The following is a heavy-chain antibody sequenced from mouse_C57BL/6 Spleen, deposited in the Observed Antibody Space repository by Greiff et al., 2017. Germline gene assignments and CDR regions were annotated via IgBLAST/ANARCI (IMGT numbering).Heavy chain of an antibody. CDR2: INPSTGGT. CDR1: GYSFTGYY. V-gene: IGHV1-42*01. J-gene: IGHJ4*01. CDR3: ARKLFYAMDD. Sequence: VQLQQSGPELVKPGASVKISCKASGYSFTGYYMHWVKQSPEKSLEWIGEINPSTGGTTYNQKFKAKATLTVDKSSSTAYMQLKSLTSEDSAVYYCARKLFYAMDDWGQGTSVTVSS.